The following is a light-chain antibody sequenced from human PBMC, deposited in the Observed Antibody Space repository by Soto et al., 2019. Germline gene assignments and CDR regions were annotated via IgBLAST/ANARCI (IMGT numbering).Light chain of an antibody. J-gene: IGKJ4*01. CDR2: RIA. CDR3: LEANAFPLN. V-gene: IGKV1-12*01. Sequence: DVQMTQSPSSVTASVGDSVTITRRASPGIGPWVAGYQKKPGEASKLRIYRIATLQSGVPSRFSGSGSTSWSDFTLTSSSLQPEYFPTYSCLEANAFPLNFGGGNNVEI. CDR1: PGIGPW.